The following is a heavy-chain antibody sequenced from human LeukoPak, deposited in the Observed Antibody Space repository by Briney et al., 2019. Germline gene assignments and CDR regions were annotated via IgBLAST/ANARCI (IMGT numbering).Heavy chain of an antibody. CDR2: INHSGGA. CDR3: ARVPLRFLEPFDY. J-gene: IGHJ4*02. CDR1: GGSFIVYY. V-gene: IGHV4-34*01. D-gene: IGHD3-3*01. Sequence: SETLSLTCAVYGGSFIVYYWSWIRQPPGKGLEWIGEINHSGGANYNPSLKSRVTISADTSKSQFSLKLGSVTAADTAVYYCARVPLRFLEPFDYWGQGTLVTVSS.